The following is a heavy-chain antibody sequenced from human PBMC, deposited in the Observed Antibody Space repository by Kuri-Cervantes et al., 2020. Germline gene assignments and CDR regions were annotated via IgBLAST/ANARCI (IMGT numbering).Heavy chain of an antibody. J-gene: IGHJ5*02. V-gene: IGHV4-34*01. Sequence: SETLSLTCAVYGGSFSGYYWSWIRQPPGKGLEWIGEINHSGSTNYNPSLKSRVTISVDTSKNQFSLKLSSVTAADTAVYYCARGALRRIAAAGTGDWFDPWGQGTLVTFSS. CDR1: GGSFSGYY. D-gene: IGHD6-13*01. CDR3: ARGALRRIAAAGTGDWFDP. CDR2: INHSGST.